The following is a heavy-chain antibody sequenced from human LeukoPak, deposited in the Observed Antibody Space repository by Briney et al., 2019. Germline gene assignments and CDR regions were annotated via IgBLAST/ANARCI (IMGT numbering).Heavy chain of an antibody. V-gene: IGHV3-30*18. CDR3: AKADRYSYGYYYYYGMDV. Sequence: GGSLRLSCAASGFTFSSYAMSWVRQAPGKGLEWVAVISYDGSNKYYADSVKGRFTISRDNSKNTLYLQMNSLRAEDTAVYYCAKADRYSYGYYYYYGMDVWGQGTTVTVSS. D-gene: IGHD5-18*01. CDR2: ISYDGSNK. CDR1: GFTFSSYA. J-gene: IGHJ6*02.